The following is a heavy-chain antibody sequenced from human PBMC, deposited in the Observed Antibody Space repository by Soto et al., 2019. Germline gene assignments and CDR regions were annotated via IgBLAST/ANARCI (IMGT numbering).Heavy chain of an antibody. CDR3: ARGGAVVVPGAVDRHNWFDP. Sequence: QVQLVQSGAEVKKPGSSVKVSCEASGGTFSSYSFSWVRQAPGQGLEWMGRVIPILGMANYAQKFQGRVTITAEKSTSTVDMELSSLRSEDTAVYYCARGGAVVVPGAVDRHNWFDPWGQGTLVTVSS. J-gene: IGHJ5*02. D-gene: IGHD2-2*01. V-gene: IGHV1-69*02. CDR1: GGTFSSYS. CDR2: VIPILGMA.